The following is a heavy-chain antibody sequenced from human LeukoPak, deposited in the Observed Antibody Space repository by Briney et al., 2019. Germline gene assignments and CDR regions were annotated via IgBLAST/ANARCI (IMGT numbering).Heavy chain of an antibody. CDR1: GGSISSYY. D-gene: IGHD3-16*01. CDR3: ARAAGGYYYYYLDV. Sequence: PSETLSLTCTVSGGSISSYYGSWIRQPPGKGLEWIGYIYDSGSTNYNPSLKSRVTLSVDTPKNQFSLKLSSVTAADTAVYYCARAAGGYYYYYLDVWGKGTTVTVSS. V-gene: IGHV4-59*01. CDR2: IYDSGST. J-gene: IGHJ6*03.